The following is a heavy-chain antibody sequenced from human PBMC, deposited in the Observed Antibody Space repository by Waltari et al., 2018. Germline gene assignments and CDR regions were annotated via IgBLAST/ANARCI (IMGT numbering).Heavy chain of an antibody. Sequence: QVHLVQSGAEVKKPGSSVKVSCRASGGPLSDYAITWVRQAPVQGLEWMGVRLPICSEANDAQKFQGRVTITTDASTNTAYLELTSLRSEDTAVYFCARGVGDKNFFHYWGQGTLVTVSS. V-gene: IGHV1-69*05. D-gene: IGHD3-10*01. CDR3: ARGVGDKNFFHY. CDR2: RLPICSEA. J-gene: IGHJ4*02. CDR1: GGPLSDYA.